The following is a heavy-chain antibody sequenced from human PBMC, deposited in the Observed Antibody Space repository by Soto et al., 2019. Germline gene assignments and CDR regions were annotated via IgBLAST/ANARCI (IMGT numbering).Heavy chain of an antibody. CDR3: ARDPPSGTTLDWFDS. D-gene: IGHD1-7*01. Sequence: EVQLVESGGGLVKPGGSLRLSCAASGFTFSSDSMGWVRQAPGKGLEWVASISSSGSFMNYADSVKGRFTISRDNVKNSLYLQMRSLKDEDTAVYYCARDPPSGTTLDWFDSWGQGTLVTVSS. CDR2: ISSSGSFM. V-gene: IGHV3-21*01. J-gene: IGHJ5*01. CDR1: GFTFSSDS.